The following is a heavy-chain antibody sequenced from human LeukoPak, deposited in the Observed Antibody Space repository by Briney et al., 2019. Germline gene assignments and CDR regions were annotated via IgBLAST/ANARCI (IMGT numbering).Heavy chain of an antibody. J-gene: IGHJ5*02. Sequence: GGSLRLSCAASGFTYSSYSMNWVRQAPGKGLEWVSSISSSSSYIYYADSVKGRFTISRDNAKNSLYLQMNSLRAEDTAVYYCARTIWLDGRWFDPWGQGTLVTVSS. V-gene: IGHV3-21*01. CDR2: ISSSSSYI. D-gene: IGHD3-9*01. CDR1: GFTYSSYS. CDR3: ARTIWLDGRWFDP.